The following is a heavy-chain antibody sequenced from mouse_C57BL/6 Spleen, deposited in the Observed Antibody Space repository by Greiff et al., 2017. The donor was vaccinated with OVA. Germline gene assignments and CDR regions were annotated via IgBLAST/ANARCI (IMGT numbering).Heavy chain of an antibody. D-gene: IGHD3-2*02. CDR3: TRGDGSSGFAY. V-gene: IGHV1-52*01. CDR2: IDPSDSET. CDR1: GYTFTSYW. Sequence: QVQLQQPGAELVRPGSSVKLSCKASGYTFTSYWMHWVKQRPIQGLEWIGNIDPSDSETHYNQKFKDKTTLTVDKSSSTDYMQLSSLTSEDSAVYYCTRGDGSSGFAYWGQGTLVTVST. J-gene: IGHJ3*01.